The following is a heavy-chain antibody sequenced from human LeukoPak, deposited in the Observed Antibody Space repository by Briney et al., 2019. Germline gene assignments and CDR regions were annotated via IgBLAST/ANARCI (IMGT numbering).Heavy chain of an antibody. Sequence: SETLSLTCTVSGGSISSYYWSWIRHPPGEGLECIGYIYYSGNTSYNPSLKSRVSISIDTSKNQFSLQLSSVTAADTAVYYCARDRDSSGLRDFDLWGRGTLVTVSA. J-gene: IGHJ2*01. D-gene: IGHD3-22*01. CDR2: IYYSGNT. CDR1: GGSISSYY. V-gene: IGHV4-59*01. CDR3: ARDRDSSGLRDFDL.